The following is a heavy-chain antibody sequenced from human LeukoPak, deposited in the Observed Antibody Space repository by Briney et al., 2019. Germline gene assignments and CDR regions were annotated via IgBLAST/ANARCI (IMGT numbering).Heavy chain of an antibody. CDR1: GFTFSSYW. CDR3: ARDVVEYTSGWGNFDY. V-gene: IGHV3-7*01. Sequence: GGSLRLSCAASGFTFSSYWMTWVRQAPGKGLEWVANIKQDGNDKCYVDSVKGRFTISRDNAKNSLYLQMNRLRAEDTAVYYCARDVVEYTSGWGNFDYWGQGTLVTVSS. D-gene: IGHD6-19*01. J-gene: IGHJ4*02. CDR2: IKQDGNDK.